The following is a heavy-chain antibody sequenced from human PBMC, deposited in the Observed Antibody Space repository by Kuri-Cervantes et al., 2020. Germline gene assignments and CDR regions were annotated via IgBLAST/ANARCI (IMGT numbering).Heavy chain of an antibody. CDR1: GFSFSNYW. J-gene: IGHJ4*02. V-gene: IGHV3-74*01. CDR3: ARDFAGVTRYFDC. CDR2: INSDGNNA. D-gene: IGHD3-9*01. Sequence: GESLKISCAATGFSFSNYWMHWVRQGPGKGLVWVSRINSDGNNAVYADSVKGRFTISRDSAKNSLYLQMNSLRAEDTAVYYCARDFAGVTRYFDCWGQGTLVTVSS.